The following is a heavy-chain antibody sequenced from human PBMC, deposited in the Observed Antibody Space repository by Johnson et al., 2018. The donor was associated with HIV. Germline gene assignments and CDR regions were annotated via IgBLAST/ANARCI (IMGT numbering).Heavy chain of an antibody. Sequence: QMQLVESGGGVVQPGRSLRLSCAASGFIFSSYGMHWVRQAPGKGLEWVAVIWYAGSNKYYGDSVKGRFTISRDNSKNTLYLQMNSLRAEDTAVYYCPRETNSAMAGDAFDIWGQGTMVTVSS. V-gene: IGHV3-33*01. D-gene: IGHD5-18*01. J-gene: IGHJ3*02. CDR3: PRETNSAMAGDAFDI. CDR2: IWYAGSNK. CDR1: GFIFSSYG.